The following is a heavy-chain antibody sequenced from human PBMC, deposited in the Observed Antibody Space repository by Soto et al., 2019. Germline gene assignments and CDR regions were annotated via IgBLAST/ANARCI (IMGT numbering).Heavy chain of an antibody. V-gene: IGHV3-23*01. D-gene: IGHD3-3*01. Sequence: PGGSLRLSCAASGFTFSSYAMSWVRQAPGKGLEWVSAISGSGGSTYYADSVKGRFTISRDNSKNTLYLQMNSLRAEDTAVYYCARKNVLRFLECTNEVFAPCGQGTLVTVSS. CDR3: ARKNVLRFLECTNEVFAP. CDR2: ISGSGGST. J-gene: IGHJ5*02. CDR1: GFTFSSYA.